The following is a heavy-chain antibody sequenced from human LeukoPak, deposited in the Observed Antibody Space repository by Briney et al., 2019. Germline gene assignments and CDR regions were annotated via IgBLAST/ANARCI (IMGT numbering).Heavy chain of an antibody. CDR1: GFTFTNYW. J-gene: IGHJ3*01. V-gene: IGHV5-51*01. D-gene: IGHD2-15*01. CDR3: ARQYPPSVSYSRAFDF. Sequence: GESLKISCKGIGFTFTNYWIGWVRQMPGKGLEWMTIIFPGDSETRYSPSFQGHVTTSVDKSISSAYLQWSSLGASDTAMYYCARQYPPSVSYSRAFDFWGQGTMVTVSS. CDR2: IFPGDSET.